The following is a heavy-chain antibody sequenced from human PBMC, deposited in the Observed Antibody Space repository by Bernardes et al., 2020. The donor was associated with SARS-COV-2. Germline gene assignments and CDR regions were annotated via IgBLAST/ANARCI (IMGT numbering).Heavy chain of an antibody. CDR1: GYNFTGYY. CDR3: ARRGSVVLVPAATPNYYHGMDV. V-gene: IGHV1-2*02. CDR2: INPNSGAT. Sequence: ASVKVSCKASGYNFTGYYMHWVRQAPGQGLEWMGWINPNSGATNYAQKFQGRVAMTRDTSISTAYMELSSLRADDTAVYFCARRGSVVLVPAATPNYYHGMDVWGQGTTVTVSS. J-gene: IGHJ6*02. D-gene: IGHD2-2*01.